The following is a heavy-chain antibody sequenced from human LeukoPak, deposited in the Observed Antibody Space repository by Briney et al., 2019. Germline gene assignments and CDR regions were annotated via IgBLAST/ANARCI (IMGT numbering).Heavy chain of an antibody. CDR3: ARSRDSSGPPMNAFDI. V-gene: IGHV4-59*01. Sequence: SETLSLTCTVSGGSISSYYWSWIRQPPGKGLEWIGYIYYSGSTNYNPSLKSRVTISVDTSKNQFSLKLSSVTAADTAVYYCARSRDSSGPPMNAFDIWGQGTMVTVSS. CDR1: GGSISSYY. D-gene: IGHD3-22*01. J-gene: IGHJ3*02. CDR2: IYYSGST.